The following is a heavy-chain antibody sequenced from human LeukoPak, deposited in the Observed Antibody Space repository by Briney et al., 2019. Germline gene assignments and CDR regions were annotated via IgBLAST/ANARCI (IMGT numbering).Heavy chain of an antibody. J-gene: IGHJ4*02. CDR2: IGSSGTST. Sequence: GGSLRLSCAASGFTFSSYSMNWVRQAPGKGLEWVSSIGSSGTSTYYADSVKGRFAVSRDNARNSVYLEMNSLRAEDTAIYYCSKTPGDLWRWYDYWGQGTLVTVSS. CDR3: SKTPGDLWRWYDY. CDR1: GFTFSSYS. D-gene: IGHD6-13*01. V-gene: IGHV3-21*01.